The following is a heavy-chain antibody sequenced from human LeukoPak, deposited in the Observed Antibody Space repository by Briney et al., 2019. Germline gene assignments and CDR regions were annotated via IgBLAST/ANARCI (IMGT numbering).Heavy chain of an antibody. CDR3: ASYYVWGSYCLENRAEYFQH. CDR2: IIPIFGTA. V-gene: IGHV1-69*13. Sequence: SVKVSRKASGGTFSSYAISWVRQAPGQGLEWMGGIIPIFGTANYAQKFQGRVTITADESTSTAYMELSSLRSEDTAVYYCASYYVWGSYCLENRAEYFQHWGQGTLVTVSS. J-gene: IGHJ1*01. CDR1: GGTFSSYA. D-gene: IGHD3-16*01.